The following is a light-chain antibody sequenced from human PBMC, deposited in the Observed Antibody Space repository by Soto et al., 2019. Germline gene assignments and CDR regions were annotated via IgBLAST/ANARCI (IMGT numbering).Light chain of an antibody. V-gene: IGKV3-15*01. CDR3: QQHTNWPLT. J-gene: IGKJ4*01. CDR1: QSVAGN. CDR2: GAS. Sequence: EIVMTQSPATLSVSPGERATLSCRASQSVAGNLAWYQQKPGQAPRLLMYGASTRATGIPARFSGSGSGTEFTLTISSLQSEDFGVYYCQQHTNWPLTFGGGTTVEIK.